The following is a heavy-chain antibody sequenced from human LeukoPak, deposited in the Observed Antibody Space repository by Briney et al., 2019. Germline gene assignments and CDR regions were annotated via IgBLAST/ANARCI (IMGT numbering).Heavy chain of an antibody. CDR2: IYSDGNT. CDR1: GFTVSGNY. J-gene: IGHJ6*02. D-gene: IGHD2-15*01. V-gene: IGHV3-53*01. CDR3: ARASGCSGGSCYHAMDV. Sequence: GGSLRLSCAASGFTVSGNYMSWVRQAPGKGLDWVSVIYSDGNTFYADSVKGRFTISRDNSKNSLYLQMNSLRAEDTAVYYCARASGCSGGSCYHAMDVWGQGTTVTVSS.